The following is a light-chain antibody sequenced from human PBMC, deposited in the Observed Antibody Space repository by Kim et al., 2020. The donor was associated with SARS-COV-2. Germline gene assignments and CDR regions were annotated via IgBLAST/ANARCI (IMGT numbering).Light chain of an antibody. V-gene: IGLV3-21*04. CDR3: QVWDSSSDHHVV. CDR2: YDR. CDR1: NMGSKS. Sequence: SYELTQPPSVSVAPGKTARITCWGNNMGSKSVHWYQQKPGQAPVVVISYDRDRPSGIPERFSGSNSGNTATLTISRVEAEDEADYYCQVWDSSSDHHVVFGGGTQLTVL. J-gene: IGLJ2*01.